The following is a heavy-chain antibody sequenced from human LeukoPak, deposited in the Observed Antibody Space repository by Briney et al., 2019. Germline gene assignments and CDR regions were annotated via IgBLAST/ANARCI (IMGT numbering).Heavy chain of an antibody. Sequence: SETLSLTCTVSRYSISSGYYWGWIRQPPGKGLEWIGNIYHSGSTYYNPSLKSRVTISVDTSKNQFSLKLTNVTVADTAVYYCARDRHESGPWGHGTLVIVSS. J-gene: IGHJ3*01. CDR3: ARDRHESGP. CDR2: IYHSGST. V-gene: IGHV4-38-2*02. CDR1: RYSISSGYY.